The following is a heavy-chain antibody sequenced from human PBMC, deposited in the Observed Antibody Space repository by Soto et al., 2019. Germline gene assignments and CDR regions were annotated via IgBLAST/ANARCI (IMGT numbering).Heavy chain of an antibody. CDR3: VHSSRLYSDPPNSPYYFDY. CDR1: GFSVSTSGVA. J-gene: IGHJ4*02. CDR2: IYWDDDK. V-gene: IGHV2-5*02. Sequence: ESGPTLVNPTETLTLTCTFCGFSVSTSGVAVGWIRQPPRKALEWLALIYWDDDKIYRPSLKSRLRITKDTSKNQVVLTMTNMDPVDTGTYYCVHSSRLYSDPPNSPYYFDYWGQGALVTVSS. D-gene: IGHD2-21*01.